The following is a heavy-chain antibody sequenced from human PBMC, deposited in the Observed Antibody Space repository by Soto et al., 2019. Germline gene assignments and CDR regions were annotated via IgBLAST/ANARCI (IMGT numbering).Heavy chain of an antibody. CDR1: GGTFSSYA. CDR2: IIPIFGTA. D-gene: IGHD5-18*01. CDR3: ARALYIAARGGYSYGGYYYYYYGMDV. Sequence: QVQLVQSGAEVKKPGSSVKVSCKASGGTFSSYAISWVRQAPGQGLEWMGGIIPIFGTANYAQKFQGRVTITADESTSTAYMELSSLRSEDTAVYYCARALYIAARGGYSYGGYYYYYYGMDVWGQGTTVTVSS. J-gene: IGHJ6*02. V-gene: IGHV1-69*01.